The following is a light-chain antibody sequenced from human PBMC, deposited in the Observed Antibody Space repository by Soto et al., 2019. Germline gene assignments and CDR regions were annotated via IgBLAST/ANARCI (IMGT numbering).Light chain of an antibody. Sequence: DIQMTQSPSSLSASVGDRVIITCRASQSISHYLNWYQHKPGKAPKLLIYAASTLQSGVPSRFSGSGSGTDLTLTISNLQPEDFATYFCLQTYITRAFGQGTKVEIK. CDR3: LQTYITRA. J-gene: IGKJ1*01. CDR1: QSISHY. CDR2: AAS. V-gene: IGKV1-39*01.